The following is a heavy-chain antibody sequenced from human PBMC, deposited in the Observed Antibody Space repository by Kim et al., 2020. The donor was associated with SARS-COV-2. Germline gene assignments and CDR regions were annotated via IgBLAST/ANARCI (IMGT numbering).Heavy chain of an antibody. Sequence: SETLSLTCAVYGGSFSGYYWSWIRQPPGKGLEWIGEINHSGSTNYNPSLKSRVTISVDTSKNQFSLKLSSVTAADTAVYYCARGLASAYYSMIVVVITGNYFDYWGQGILVTVSS. D-gene: IGHD3-22*01. CDR2: INHSGST. CDR3: ARGLASAYYSMIVVVITGNYFDY. CDR1: GGSFSGYY. J-gene: IGHJ4*02. V-gene: IGHV4-34*01.